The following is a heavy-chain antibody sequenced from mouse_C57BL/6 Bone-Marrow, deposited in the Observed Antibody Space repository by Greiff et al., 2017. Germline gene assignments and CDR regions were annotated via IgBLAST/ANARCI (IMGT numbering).Heavy chain of an antibody. CDR1: GYTFTDYY. D-gene: IGHD1-1*02. CDR2: INPNNGGT. J-gene: IGHJ4*01. Sequence: VQLQQSGPELVKPGASVKISCKASGYTFTDYYMNWVKQSQGKSLEWIGDINPNNGGTSYNQKFKGKATLTVDKSSSTAYMELRSLTSEDSAVYYCARGGSVMDYWGQGTSVTVSS. V-gene: IGHV1-26*01. CDR3: ARGGSVMDY.